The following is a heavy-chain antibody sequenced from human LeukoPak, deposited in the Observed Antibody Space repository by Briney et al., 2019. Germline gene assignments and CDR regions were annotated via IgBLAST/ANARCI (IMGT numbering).Heavy chain of an antibody. V-gene: IGHV3-23*01. D-gene: IGHD2-15*01. CDR3: ARATQDKEDYYYYMDV. CDR1: GFTFNSYA. CDR2: ISGRGETT. Sequence: GGSLRLSCAASGFTFNSYAMSWVRQAPGKGLEWVSTISGRGETTSYAESVRGRFTISRDNAKNSLYLQMNSLRAEDTAVYYCARATQDKEDYYYYMDVWGKGTTVTVSS. J-gene: IGHJ6*03.